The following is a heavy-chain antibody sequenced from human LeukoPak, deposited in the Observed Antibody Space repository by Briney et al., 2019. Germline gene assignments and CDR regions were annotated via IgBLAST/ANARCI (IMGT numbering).Heavy chain of an antibody. V-gene: IGHV3-33*06. Sequence: AGSLRLSCAASGFTFSSYGMHWVRQAPGKGLDWVAVIWYDGSNKYYSDSVKGRLTISRDNSKNTLYLQMNSLRAEDTAVYYCAKDYGGYMDVWGKGTTVTVSS. J-gene: IGHJ6*03. D-gene: IGHD4-23*01. CDR3: AKDYGGYMDV. CDR2: IWYDGSNK. CDR1: GFTFSSYG.